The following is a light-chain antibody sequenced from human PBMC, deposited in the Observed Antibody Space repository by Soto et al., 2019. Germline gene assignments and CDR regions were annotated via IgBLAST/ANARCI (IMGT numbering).Light chain of an antibody. CDR1: QSLSSN. Sequence: EIVMTQSPATLSVSPGERATLSCRASQSLSSNLAWYQQKPGQAPRLLIYGASTRATGVPARFSGSGSGTEFTLTISSLQPDDFAVYYCQQFSSYPLTFGGGTKVDIK. CDR3: QQFSSYPLT. J-gene: IGKJ4*01. V-gene: IGKV3-15*01. CDR2: GAS.